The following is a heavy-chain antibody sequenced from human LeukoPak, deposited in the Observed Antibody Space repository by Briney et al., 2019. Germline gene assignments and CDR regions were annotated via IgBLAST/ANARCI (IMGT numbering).Heavy chain of an antibody. CDR1: GGSISSSSYY. V-gene: IGHV4-39*01. Sequence: SETLSLTCTVSGGSISSSSYYWGWIRQPPGKGLEWIGSIYYSGSTYYNPSLKSRATISVDTSKNQFSLKLSSVTAADTAVYYCARLSASGSFEAFDIWGQGTMVTVSS. D-gene: IGHD3-22*01. J-gene: IGHJ3*02. CDR2: IYYSGST. CDR3: ARLSASGSFEAFDI.